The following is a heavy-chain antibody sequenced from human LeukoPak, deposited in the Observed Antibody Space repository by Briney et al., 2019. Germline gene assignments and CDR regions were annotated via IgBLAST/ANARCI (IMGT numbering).Heavy chain of an antibody. CDR2: ISSSSSYI. V-gene: IGHV3-21*01. Sequence: GGSLRLSCAASGFTFSSYSMNWVRQAPGKGLEWVSSISSSSSYIYYADSVKGRFTISRDNAKNSLYLQMNSLRAEDTAVYYCARDGGSYSAFDIWGQGTMVTVSS. CDR3: ARDGGSYSAFDI. CDR1: GFTFSSYS. J-gene: IGHJ3*02. D-gene: IGHD1-26*01.